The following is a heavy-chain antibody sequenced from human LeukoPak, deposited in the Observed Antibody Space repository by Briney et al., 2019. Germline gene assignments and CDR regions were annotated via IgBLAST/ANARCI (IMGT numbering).Heavy chain of an antibody. J-gene: IGHJ3*02. V-gene: IGHV3-7*01. CDR2: IKQDGSET. D-gene: IGHD1/OR15-1a*01. CDR3: ARNKRADI. Sequence: GGSLRLSCAVSGFSFSDYWMSWVRQAPGEGLEWVANIKQDGSETNYVDSVRGRFTISRDNAKNSLSLQMISLRAEDTALYYCARNKRADIWGQGTMVTVSS. CDR1: GFSFSDYW.